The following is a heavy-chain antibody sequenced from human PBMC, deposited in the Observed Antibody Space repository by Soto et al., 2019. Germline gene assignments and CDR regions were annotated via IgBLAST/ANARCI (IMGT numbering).Heavy chain of an antibody. CDR1: GGSFSGYY. Sequence: SETLSLTCAVYGGSFSGYYWSWIRQPPGKGLEWIGEINHSGSTNYNPSLKSRVTISVDTSKNQFSLKLSSVTAEDTAVYYCARESRFLEWLSLNWFDPWGQGTLVTVSS. V-gene: IGHV4-34*01. CDR3: ARESRFLEWLSLNWFDP. CDR2: INHSGST. J-gene: IGHJ5*02. D-gene: IGHD3-3*01.